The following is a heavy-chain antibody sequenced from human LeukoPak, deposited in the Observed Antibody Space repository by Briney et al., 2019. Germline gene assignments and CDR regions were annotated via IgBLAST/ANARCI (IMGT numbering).Heavy chain of an antibody. D-gene: IGHD6-6*01. CDR2: ISSSSSYT. CDR3: ARETKQLSYAFDI. CDR1: GFTFSSYS. Sequence: GGSLRLSCAASGFTFSSYSINCVRQAHGKGLEWVSSISSSSSYTYYADSVKGRFTISRDNAKNSLYLQMNSLRAEDTAVYYCARETKQLSYAFDIWGQGTMVTVSS. J-gene: IGHJ3*02. V-gene: IGHV3-21*01.